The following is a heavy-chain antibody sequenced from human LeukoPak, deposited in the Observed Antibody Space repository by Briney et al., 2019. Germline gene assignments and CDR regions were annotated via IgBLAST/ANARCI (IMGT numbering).Heavy chain of an antibody. D-gene: IGHD5-12*01. CDR2: ISYDGSNK. J-gene: IGHJ4*02. CDR3: AKDRSSIVATISALDY. CDR1: GFTFSSYA. V-gene: IGHV3-30-3*01. Sequence: PGGSLRLSCAASGFTFSSYAMHWVRQAPGKGLEWVAVISYDGSNKYYADSVKGRFTISRDNAKNSLYLQMNSLRAEDTALYYCAKDRSSIVATISALDYWGQGTLVTVSS.